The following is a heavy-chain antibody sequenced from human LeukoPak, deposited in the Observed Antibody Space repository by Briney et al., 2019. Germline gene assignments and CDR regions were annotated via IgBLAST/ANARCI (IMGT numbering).Heavy chain of an antibody. CDR2: INPKSGGA. Sequence: ASVKVSCKASGYTFTGHYMHWVRQAPGQGLEWMGWINPKSGGANYAQKFQGRVTMTTDTSTSTAYMELRSLRSDDTAVYYCARDRRYSYGTDAFDIWGQGTMVTVSS. D-gene: IGHD5-18*01. V-gene: IGHV1-2*02. J-gene: IGHJ3*02. CDR1: GYTFTGHY. CDR3: ARDRRYSYGTDAFDI.